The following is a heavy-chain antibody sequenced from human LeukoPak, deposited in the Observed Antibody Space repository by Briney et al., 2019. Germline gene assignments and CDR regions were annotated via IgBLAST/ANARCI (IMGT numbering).Heavy chain of an antibody. CDR3: VVVVAATVDY. CDR2: IYYSGST. CDR1: GYSITSAYY. J-gene: IGHJ4*02. V-gene: IGHV4-38-2*02. D-gene: IGHD2-15*01. Sequence: SETLSLTCTVSGYSITSAYYWGWIRQPPGKRLEWIGSIYYSGSTYYNPSLKSRVTISVDTSKNQFSLKLSSVTAADTAVYYCVVVVAATVDYWGQGTLVTVSS.